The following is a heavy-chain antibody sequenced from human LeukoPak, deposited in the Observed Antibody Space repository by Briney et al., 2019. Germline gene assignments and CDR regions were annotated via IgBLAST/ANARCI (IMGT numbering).Heavy chain of an antibody. Sequence: GGSLRLSCAASGFTFSSNYMSWVRQAPGKGLEWVSVIYSGGSTYYADSVKGRFTISRDNSKNTLYLQMNSLRAEDTAVYYCARVDFSTYYYDSSGYYWGQGTLVTVSS. V-gene: IGHV3-66*01. D-gene: IGHD3-22*01. CDR2: IYSGGST. CDR1: GFTFSSNY. CDR3: ARVDFSTYYYDSSGYY. J-gene: IGHJ4*02.